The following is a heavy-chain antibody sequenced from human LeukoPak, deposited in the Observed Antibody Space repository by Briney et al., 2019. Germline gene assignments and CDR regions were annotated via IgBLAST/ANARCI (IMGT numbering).Heavy chain of an antibody. CDR3: ARGYCSGGSCYKNWFDP. CDR1: GGSISSGGYS. Sequence: PSQTLSLTCAVSGGSISSGGYSWSWIRQPPGKGLEWIGYIYHSGSTYYNPSLKSRVTISVDRSKNQFSLKLSSVTAADTAVYYCARGYCSGGSCYKNWFDPWGQGTLVTVSS. CDR2: IYHSGST. J-gene: IGHJ5*02. D-gene: IGHD2-15*01. V-gene: IGHV4-30-2*01.